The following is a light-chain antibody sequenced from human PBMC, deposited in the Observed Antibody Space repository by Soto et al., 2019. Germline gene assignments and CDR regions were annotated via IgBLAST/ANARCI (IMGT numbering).Light chain of an antibody. CDR1: QGIGDT. CDR3: QPYIHCALT. Sequence: EVVMTQSPATLSVSPGEGATLSCRASQGIGDTLAWYQHKPGQTPRLLIYDTSTRATGVPARFSGSRSGTEFSPTINSLHSRAFAAYHRQPYIHCALTTAGATNVDIK. J-gene: IGKJ4*01. CDR2: DTS. V-gene: IGKV3-15*01.